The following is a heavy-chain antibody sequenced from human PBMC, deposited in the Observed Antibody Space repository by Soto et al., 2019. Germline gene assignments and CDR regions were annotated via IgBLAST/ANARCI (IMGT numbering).Heavy chain of an antibody. CDR2: ICHSGST. J-gene: IGHJ1*01. D-gene: IGHD2-21*02. V-gene: IGHV4-30-2*01. CDR3: ARGTSYCGGDCSYFQH. CDR1: GGSISSGGYS. Sequence: SETLSLTCAVSGGSISSGGYSWSWIRQPPGKGLEWIGYICHSGSTYYNPSLKSRVTISVDRSKNQFSLKLSSVTAADTAVYYCARGTSYCGGDCSYFQHWGQGTLVTVSS.